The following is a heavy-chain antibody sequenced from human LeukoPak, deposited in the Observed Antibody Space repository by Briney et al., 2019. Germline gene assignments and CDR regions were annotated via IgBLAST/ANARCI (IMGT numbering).Heavy chain of an antibody. CDR1: GGSFSGYY. CDR3: ARGSTSTMDV. CDR2: INHSGST. V-gene: IGHV4-34*01. J-gene: IGHJ6*02. Sequence: PSETLSLTCAVYGGSFSGYYWSWIRQPPGKGLEWIGEINHSGSTNYNPSLKSRVTISVDTSKNRFSLKLSSVTAADTAVYYCARGSTSTMDVWGQGTTVTVSS.